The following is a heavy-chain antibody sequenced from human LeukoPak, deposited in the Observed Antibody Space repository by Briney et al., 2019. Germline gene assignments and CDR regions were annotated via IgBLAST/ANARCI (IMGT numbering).Heavy chain of an antibody. J-gene: IGHJ4*02. CDR2: TSYDGTKK. CDR3: ARVGYYASGPFSYFDY. D-gene: IGHD3-10*01. Sequence: GRSLRLSCAASGFTFSRYAMHWVRQAPGKGLEWVAVTSYDGTKKDYADHVKGRFTISRDNSQNTLYLQMNSLRAEDTAVYYCARVGYYASGPFSYFDYWGQGTLVTVSS. CDR1: GFTFSRYA. V-gene: IGHV3-30-3*01.